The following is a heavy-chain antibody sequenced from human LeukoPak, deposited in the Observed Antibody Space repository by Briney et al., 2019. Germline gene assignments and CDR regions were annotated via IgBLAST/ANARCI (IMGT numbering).Heavy chain of an antibody. Sequence: PGGSLRLSCAAAGFTFSKFAMHWVRQAPGKGLEWVAVVSYDGSYKYYADSVKGRFTISRDNSKNTLYLQMNSLRAEDTAVYYCARRAGIYSHPYDYWGQGTLVTVSS. CDR3: ARRAGIYSHPYDY. CDR1: GFTFSKFA. CDR2: VSYDGSYK. J-gene: IGHJ4*02. V-gene: IGHV3-30*14. D-gene: IGHD1-14*01.